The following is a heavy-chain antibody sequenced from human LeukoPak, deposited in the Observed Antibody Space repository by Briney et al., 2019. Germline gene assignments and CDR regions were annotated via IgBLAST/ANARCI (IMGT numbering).Heavy chain of an antibody. D-gene: IGHD3-22*01. CDR1: GFTFSSYA. CDR3: AREPSRYYDSSGYYYD. J-gene: IGHJ4*02. CDR2: ISGSGGST. Sequence: GGSLRLSCAASGFTFSSYAMSWVRQAPGKGLEWVSAISGSGGSTYYTDAVKGRFTISRDNAKNSLYLQMNSLRAEDTAVYYCAREPSRYYDSSGYYYDWGQGTLVTVSS. V-gene: IGHV3-23*01.